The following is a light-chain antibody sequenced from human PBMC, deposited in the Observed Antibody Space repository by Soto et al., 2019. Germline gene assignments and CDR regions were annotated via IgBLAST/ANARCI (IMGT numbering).Light chain of an antibody. J-gene: IGLJ2*01. CDR1: SSDVGAYNY. CDR2: EVT. CDR3: TSYSSSSPVL. Sequence: QSALTQPASVSGSLGQSITISCTGTSSDVGAYNYVSWYQQHPDKAPKLLIFEVTNRPSGVSGRFSGSKSGITASLSISGLQPEDEADYHCTSYSSSSPVLFGGGTKLTVL. V-gene: IGLV2-14*01.